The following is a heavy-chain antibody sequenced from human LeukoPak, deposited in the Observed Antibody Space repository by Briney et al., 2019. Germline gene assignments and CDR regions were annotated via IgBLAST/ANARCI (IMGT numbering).Heavy chain of an antibody. V-gene: IGHV4-59*01. J-gene: IGHJ3*02. CDR3: ARCRSYDSSGYCDAVDI. Sequence: SETLSLTCTVAGGSISSNYWSWIRQPPGKGLEWIGYIHNSGSTNYNPSLKSRVTISVDTSKKHFSLKLSSVTAADTAVYYCARCRSYDSSGYCDAVDIWGQGTMVTVSS. D-gene: IGHD3-22*01. CDR2: IHNSGST. CDR1: GGSISSNY.